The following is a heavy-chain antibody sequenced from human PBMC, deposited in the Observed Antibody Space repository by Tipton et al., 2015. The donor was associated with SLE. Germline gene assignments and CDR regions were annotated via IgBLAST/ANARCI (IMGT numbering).Heavy chain of an antibody. V-gene: IGHV3-7*03. CDR2: IKQDGSEK. Sequence: SLRLSCAASGFTFSAYWMTWVRQAPGRGLEWVANIKQDGSEKYYLESVKGRFTISRDNAKNSLYLQMNSLRAEDTAVYYCARAGGPPYYYYYMDVWGKGTTVTVSS. D-gene: IGHD2-8*02. J-gene: IGHJ6*03. CDR3: ARAGGPPYYYYYMDV. CDR1: GFTFSAYW.